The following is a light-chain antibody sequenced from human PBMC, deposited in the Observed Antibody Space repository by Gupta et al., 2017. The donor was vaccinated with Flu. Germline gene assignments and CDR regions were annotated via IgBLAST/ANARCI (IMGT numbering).Light chain of an antibody. CDR2: DAS. V-gene: IGKV3-15*01. Sequence: APRLLIDDASTRATRIPARFSGSRSGTEFTLTISSLQSADFALYYCQQYDYLPSFGGGTTVEIK. CDR3: QQYDYLPS. J-gene: IGKJ4*01.